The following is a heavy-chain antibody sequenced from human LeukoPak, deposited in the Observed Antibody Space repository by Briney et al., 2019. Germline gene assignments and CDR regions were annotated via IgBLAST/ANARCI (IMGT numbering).Heavy chain of an antibody. CDR3: ARGRSTDTTMWDEDC. J-gene: IGHJ4*02. D-gene: IGHD5-18*01. CDR2: INPDSGGP. CDR1: GYTFTGYY. V-gene: IGHV1-2*02. Sequence: GASVKVSCKASGYTFTGYYMHWVRQAPGQGLEWMGWINPDSGGPKYAQKFQGRVTMTRDTSISTAYMEVSSLRPDDTAVYYCARGRSTDTTMWDEDCWGQGTLVTVSS.